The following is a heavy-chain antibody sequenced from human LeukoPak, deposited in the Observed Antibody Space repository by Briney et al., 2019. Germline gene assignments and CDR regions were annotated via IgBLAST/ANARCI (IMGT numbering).Heavy chain of an antibody. CDR1: GLTFSSYW. J-gene: IGHJ4*02. V-gene: IGHV3-74*01. CDR2: INSDGSST. D-gene: IGHD5-24*01. Sequence: GGSLRLSCAASGLTFSSYWMPWVRQAPGKGLVWYSRINSDGSSTTYADSVKGRFTVSRDNTKNKVYLQMNSLRAEDTAVYYCARGDGYNLLDYWGQGTLVTVSS. CDR3: ARGDGYNLLDY.